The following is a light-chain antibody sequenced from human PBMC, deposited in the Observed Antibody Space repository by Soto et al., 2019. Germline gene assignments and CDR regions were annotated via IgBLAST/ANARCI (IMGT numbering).Light chain of an antibody. CDR3: QQRSNWPGT. CDR1: QSVSSSY. Sequence: EIVLTQSPGTLSLSPGERATLSCRASQSVSSSYLAWYQQKPGQAPRFLIYDASNRATGIPARFSGSGSGTDFTLTISSLEPEDFAVYYCQQRSNWPGTFGQGTQWIS. V-gene: IGKV3-11*01. J-gene: IGKJ1*01. CDR2: DAS.